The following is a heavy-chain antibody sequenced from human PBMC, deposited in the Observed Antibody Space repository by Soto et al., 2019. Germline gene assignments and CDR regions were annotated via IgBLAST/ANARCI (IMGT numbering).Heavy chain of an antibody. CDR1: GFTFSSYD. CDR3: ARDRGGLAGMDV. CDR2: IGTAGDT. Sequence: GGSLRLSCAASGFTFSSYDMHWVRQATGKGLEWVSAIGTAGDTYYPGSVKGRFTISRENAKNSLYLQMNSLGAGDTAVYYCARDRGGLAGMDVWGQGTTVTVSS. J-gene: IGHJ6*02. D-gene: IGHD6-13*01. V-gene: IGHV3-13*01.